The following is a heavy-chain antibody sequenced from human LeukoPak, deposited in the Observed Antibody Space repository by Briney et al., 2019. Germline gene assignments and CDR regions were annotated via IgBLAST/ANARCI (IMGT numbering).Heavy chain of an antibody. J-gene: IGHJ4*02. CDR2: TNHSRST. CDR3: ARSGW. D-gene: IGHD2-15*01. CDR1: GGSFSGYY. Sequence: PSETLSLTCAIYGGSFSGYYWSWIRQPPGKGLEWIGETNHSRSTNYNPSLKSRVTISVDTSKNQFSLKLSSVTAADAAVYYCARSGWWSQGTLVTVSS. V-gene: IGHV4-34*01.